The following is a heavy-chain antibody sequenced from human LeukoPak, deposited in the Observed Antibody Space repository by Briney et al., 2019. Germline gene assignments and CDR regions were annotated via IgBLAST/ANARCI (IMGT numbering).Heavy chain of an antibody. CDR2: IYHSGST. CDR3: ARESQDISSGYYGTILYFDY. V-gene: IGHV4-30-2*01. Sequence: SETLSLTCAVSGGSISSGGYSWSWIRQPPGKGLEWIGYIYHSGSTYYNPSLKSRVTISVDRSKNQFSLKLSSVTVADTAVYYCARESQDISSGYYGTILYFDYWGQGTLVTVSS. CDR1: GGSISSGGYS. D-gene: IGHD3-22*01. J-gene: IGHJ4*02.